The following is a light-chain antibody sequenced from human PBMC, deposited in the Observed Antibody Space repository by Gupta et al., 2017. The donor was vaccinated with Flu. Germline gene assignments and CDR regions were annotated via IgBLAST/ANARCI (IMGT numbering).Light chain of an antibody. Sequence: NCKSSQSVLYSSNNMNYLAWYQQKPGQPPKLLIYWASTRESGVPDRFSGSWSGTDFTLTISSLQPEDVAFYYCEQYYSSPLTFGGGTKVEIK. CDR2: WAS. CDR1: QSVLYSSNNMNY. J-gene: IGKJ4*01. V-gene: IGKV4-1*01. CDR3: EQYYSSPLT.